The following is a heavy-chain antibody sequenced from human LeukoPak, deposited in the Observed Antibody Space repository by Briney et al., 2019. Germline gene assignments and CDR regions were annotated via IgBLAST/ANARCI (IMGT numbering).Heavy chain of an antibody. Sequence: ASVKVSCKASGYTFTGYYMHWARQAPGQGLEWMGWINPNSGGTNYAQKFQGRVTMTRDTSISTAYMELSRLRSDDTAVYYCARDRITMVRGVIFNWFDPWGQGTLVTVSS. D-gene: IGHD3-10*01. CDR3: ARDRITMVRGVIFNWFDP. CDR1: GYTFTGYY. J-gene: IGHJ5*02. CDR2: INPNSGGT. V-gene: IGHV1-2*02.